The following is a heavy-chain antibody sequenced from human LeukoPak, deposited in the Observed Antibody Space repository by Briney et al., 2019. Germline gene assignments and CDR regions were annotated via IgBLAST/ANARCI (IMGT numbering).Heavy chain of an antibody. CDR1: GGTFSSYA. CDR3: ARDRDGYNHFDY. Sequence: GASVKVSCKASGGTFSSYAISWVRQAPGQEREWMGGIIPIFGTANYAQKFQGRVTITTDESTSTAYMELSSLRSEDTAVYYCARDRDGYNHFDYWGQGTLVTVSS. D-gene: IGHD5-24*01. J-gene: IGHJ4*02. CDR2: IIPIFGTA. V-gene: IGHV1-69*05.